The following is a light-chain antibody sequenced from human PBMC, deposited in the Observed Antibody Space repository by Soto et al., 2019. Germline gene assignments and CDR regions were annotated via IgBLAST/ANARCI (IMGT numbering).Light chain of an antibody. V-gene: IGLV1-40*01. CDR1: SSNIGAGYD. CDR3: QSYDSSLSGSYV. J-gene: IGLJ1*01. Sequence: QSVLTQPPSVSGAPGQRVTISCTGSSSNIGAGYDVHWYQRLPGTAPKVLIYGNNNRPSGVPDRFSGSKSDTPASLAITGLQAEDEADYYCQSYDSSLSGSYVFGTGTKLTVL. CDR2: GNN.